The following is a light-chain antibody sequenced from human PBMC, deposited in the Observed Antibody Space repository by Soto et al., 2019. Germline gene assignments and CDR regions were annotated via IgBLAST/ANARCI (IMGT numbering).Light chain of an antibody. Sequence: DIQLTQSPSFLSASVGDRVTITCRASQGISSYLAWYQQTPGKAPKLLIYAASTLQSEVPSRFSGSGSGTEFTLTISSLQPEDFATYYCQQVNNYPLPFGQGTRLEIK. CDR1: QGISSY. J-gene: IGKJ5*01. V-gene: IGKV1-9*01. CDR3: QQVNNYPLP. CDR2: AAS.